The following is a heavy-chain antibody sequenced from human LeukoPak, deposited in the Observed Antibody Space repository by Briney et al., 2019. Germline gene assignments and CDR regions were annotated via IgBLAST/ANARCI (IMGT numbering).Heavy chain of an antibody. CDR3: ARAGGADSPQDLDY. J-gene: IGHJ4*02. CDR1: GTSLSSYC. CDR2: INHSGST. D-gene: IGHD3-22*01. V-gene: IGHV4-34*01. Sequence: PSETLSLTCAASGTSLSSYCWSWIRQPPEKGLEWVGEINHSGSTNYNPSLKSRVTISVDTSKNQFSLRLTSVTAADTAVYYCARAGGADSPQDLDYWGQGILVTVSS.